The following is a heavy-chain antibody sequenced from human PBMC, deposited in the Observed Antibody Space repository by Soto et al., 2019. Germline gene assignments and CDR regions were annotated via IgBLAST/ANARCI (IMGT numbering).Heavy chain of an antibody. CDR1: GFTFSSYA. CDR3: ARDLWGYCGTDCYPLDV. D-gene: IGHD2-21*02. J-gene: IGHJ6*02. V-gene: IGHV3-23*01. Sequence: PGGSLRLSCAASGFTFSSYAMSWVRQAPGKGLEWVSGISGSGGSTYYADSVKGRFTISRDNSKNTLYLQMNSLRAEDTAVYYCARDLWGYCGTDCYPLDVWGQGTTVTVSS. CDR2: ISGSGGST.